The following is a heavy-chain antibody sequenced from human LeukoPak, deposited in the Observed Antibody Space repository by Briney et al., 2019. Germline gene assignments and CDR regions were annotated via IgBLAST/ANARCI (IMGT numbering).Heavy chain of an antibody. J-gene: IGHJ6*03. CDR3: ARDRASSGFGGYYYMDV. V-gene: IGHV4-4*07. D-gene: IGHD6-25*01. CDR1: GGSISSYY. CDR2: IYTSGST. Sequence: SETLSLTCTVSGGSISSYYWSWIRQPAGKGLEWIGRIYTSGSTNYNPSLKSRVTISVDKSKNQFSLKLSSVTAADTAVYYCARDRASSGFGGYYYMDVWGKGTTVTASS.